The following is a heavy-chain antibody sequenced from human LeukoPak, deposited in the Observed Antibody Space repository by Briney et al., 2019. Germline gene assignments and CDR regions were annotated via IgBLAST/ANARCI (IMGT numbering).Heavy chain of an antibody. J-gene: IGHJ4*02. D-gene: IGHD3-22*01. CDR2: ISAYNGNT. V-gene: IGHV1-18*01. CDR3: ARDYYYDSSGYHYYFDY. CDR1: GYTFTSYG. Sequence: ASVKVSCKASGYTFTSYGISWVRQAPGQGLEWMGWISAYNGNTNYAQKLQGRVTMTTDTSTSTAYMELRSLRSDDTAVYYCARDYYYDSSGYHYYFDYWGQGTLVTVSS.